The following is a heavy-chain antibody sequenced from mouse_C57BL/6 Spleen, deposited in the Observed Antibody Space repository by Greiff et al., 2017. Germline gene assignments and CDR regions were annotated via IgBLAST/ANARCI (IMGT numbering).Heavy chain of an antibody. CDR1: GYTFTSYW. Sequence: QVQLQQPGAELVRPGTSVKLSCKASGYTFTSYWMHWVKQRPGQGLEWIGVIDPSDSYTNYNQKFKGKATLTVDTSSSTAYMPLSSLTSEDSAVYYCARRGYDYEYWYFDVWGTGTTVTVSS. CDR3: ARRGYDYEYWYFDV. V-gene: IGHV1-59*01. J-gene: IGHJ1*03. D-gene: IGHD2-4*01. CDR2: IDPSDSYT.